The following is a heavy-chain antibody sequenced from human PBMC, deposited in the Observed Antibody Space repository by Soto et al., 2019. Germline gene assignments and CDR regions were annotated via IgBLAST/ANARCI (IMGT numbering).Heavy chain of an antibody. D-gene: IGHD6-13*01. CDR3: AKPARGTRNAFDI. V-gene: IGHV3-23*01. Sequence: EVLLLESGGGFVQPGGSLGLSCAVSGFTFSNSAMNWVRQAPGKGLEWVSTIIDSGASTYYADSVKGRFTISRDNSKNTLYLQMDSLGAEDTAIYYCAKPARGTRNAFDIWGQGRMVTVSS. CDR1: GFTFSNSA. J-gene: IGHJ3*02. CDR2: IIDSGAST.